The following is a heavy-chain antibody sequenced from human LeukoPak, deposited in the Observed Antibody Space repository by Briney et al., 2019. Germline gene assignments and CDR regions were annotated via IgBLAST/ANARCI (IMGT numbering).Heavy chain of an antibody. V-gene: IGHV4-39*07. J-gene: IGHJ4*02. D-gene: IGHD3-9*01. Sequence: PSETLSLTCTVSGVSISSSTYSWGWFRQPPGKGLEWVGSIYYSGTTYYNPSLSLKSGVTISIDTSKNQISLTLSSVTAADTAVYYCARGPDYDILADYFDYWGQGTLVTVSS. CDR1: GVSISSSTYS. CDR2: IYYSGTT. CDR3: ARGPDYDILADYFDY.